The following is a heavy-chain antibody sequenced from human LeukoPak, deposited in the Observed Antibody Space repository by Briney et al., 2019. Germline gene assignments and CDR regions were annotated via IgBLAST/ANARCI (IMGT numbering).Heavy chain of an antibody. CDR2: IYHSGST. J-gene: IGHJ3*02. CDR3: ARAPDCSSTSCYRDAFDI. Sequence: SETLSLTCAVSGYSISSGYYWGWIRQPPGKGLEWIGSIYHSGSTYYNPSLKSRVTISVDTSKNQFSLKLSSVTAADTAVYYCARAPDCSSTSCYRDAFDIWGQGTMVTVSS. CDR1: GYSISSGYY. D-gene: IGHD2-2*01. V-gene: IGHV4-38-2*01.